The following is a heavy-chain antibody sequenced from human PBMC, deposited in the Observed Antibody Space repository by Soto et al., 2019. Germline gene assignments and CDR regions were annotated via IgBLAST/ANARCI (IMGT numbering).Heavy chain of an antibody. J-gene: IGHJ3*02. V-gene: IGHV6-1*01. CDR1: GDSVSSNSAA. Sequence: PSQPLSLTCAISGDSVSSNSAAWNWIRQSPSRGLEWLGRTYYRSKWYNDYAVSVKSRITINPDTSKNQFSLQLNSVTPEDTAVYYCARDHLGFFSEAQAFDIWGQGTMVTVSS. D-gene: IGHD3-3*01. CDR2: TYYRSKWYN. CDR3: ARDHLGFFSEAQAFDI.